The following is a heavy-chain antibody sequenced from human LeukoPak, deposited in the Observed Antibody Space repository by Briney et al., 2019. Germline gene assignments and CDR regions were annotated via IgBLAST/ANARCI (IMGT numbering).Heavy chain of an antibody. D-gene: IGHD1-26*01. Sequence: ASVKVSCKASGGTFSSYAISWVRQAPGQGLEWMGGIIPIFGTANYAQKFQGRVTITADKFTSTAYMELSSLRSEDTAVFYCARAGTGSYYDYFDYWGQGTLVTVSS. CDR3: ARAGTGSYYDYFDY. V-gene: IGHV1-69*06. J-gene: IGHJ4*02. CDR1: GGTFSSYA. CDR2: IIPIFGTA.